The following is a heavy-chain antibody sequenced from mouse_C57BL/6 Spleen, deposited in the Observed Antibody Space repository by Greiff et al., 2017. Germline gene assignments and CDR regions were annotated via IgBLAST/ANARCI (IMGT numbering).Heavy chain of an antibody. CDR1: GYTFTDYE. J-gene: IGHJ4*01. CDR2: IDPETGGT. Sequence: VQLQQSGAELVRPGASVTLSCKASGYTFTDYEMHWVKQTPVHGLEWIGAIDPETGGTAYNQKFKGKAILTADKSSSTAYMELRSLTSEDSAVYYCEITTVAYAMDYWGQGTSVTVSS. CDR3: EITTVAYAMDY. V-gene: IGHV1-15*01. D-gene: IGHD1-1*01.